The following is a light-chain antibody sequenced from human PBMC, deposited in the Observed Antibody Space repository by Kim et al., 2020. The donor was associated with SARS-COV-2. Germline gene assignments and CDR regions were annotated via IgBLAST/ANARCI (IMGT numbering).Light chain of an antibody. J-gene: IGLJ3*02. CDR2: EVS. CDR1: SSDVGGYNY. V-gene: IGLV2-8*01. CDR3: SSYAGSNNLV. Sequence: GQSVTISCTGTSSDVGGYNYVSWYQQHPGKAPKLMIYEVSKRPSGFPDRFSGSKSGNTASLTVSGLQAEDEADYYCSSYAGSNNLVFGGGTQLTVL.